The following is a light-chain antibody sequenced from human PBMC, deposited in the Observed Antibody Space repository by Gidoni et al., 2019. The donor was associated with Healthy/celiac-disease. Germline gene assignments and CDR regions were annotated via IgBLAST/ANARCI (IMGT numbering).Light chain of an antibody. CDR3: QQRSNWRWT. J-gene: IGKJ1*01. CDR1: PGVSSY. Sequence: EIVLTQSPSTLSLSPGERATLSCRASPGVSSYLAWYQQKPGQAPRPLIYDASNRGTGIPARFSGSGSGTDFTLTSSSLEPEDFAVYYCQQRSNWRWTFGQGTKVEIK. CDR2: DAS. V-gene: IGKV3-11*01.